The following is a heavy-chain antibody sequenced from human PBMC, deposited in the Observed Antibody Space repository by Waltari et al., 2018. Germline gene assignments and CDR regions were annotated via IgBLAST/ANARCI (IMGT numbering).Heavy chain of an antibody. D-gene: IGHD3-10*01. J-gene: IGHJ5*02. CDR3: AGSYGSGRGNWFDP. CDR1: GGSISSYY. V-gene: IGHV4-59*01. Sequence: QVQLQESGPGLVKPSETLSLTCTVSGGSISSYYWSWIRQPPGKGLEWIGYIYYSGSTNYNPSLKSRVTISVDTSKNQFSLKLSSVTAADTAVYYCAGSYGSGRGNWFDPWGQETLVTVSS. CDR2: IYYSGST.